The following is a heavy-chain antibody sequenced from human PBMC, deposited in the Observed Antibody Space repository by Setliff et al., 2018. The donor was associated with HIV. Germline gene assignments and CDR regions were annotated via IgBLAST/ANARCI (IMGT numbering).Heavy chain of an antibody. Sequence: SETLSLTCTVSGGSISSSGYYWGWIRQPLPWGLEWLGTIYYSGSTYYNPSLKSRVTLSVDTSKNQFSLKLSSVTAADTAVYYCARHDSRGPRSAFDLWGRGTMVTVSS. CDR2: IYYSGST. CDR3: ARHDSRGPRSAFDL. CDR1: GGSISSSGYY. J-gene: IGHJ3*01. V-gene: IGHV4-39*01. D-gene: IGHD2-21*01.